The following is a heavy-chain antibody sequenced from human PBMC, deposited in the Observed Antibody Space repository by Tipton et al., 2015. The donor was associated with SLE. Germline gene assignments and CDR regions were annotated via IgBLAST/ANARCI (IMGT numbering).Heavy chain of an antibody. CDR3: ARLSDYDSGGYYPWYFDY. J-gene: IGHJ4*02. D-gene: IGHD3-22*01. V-gene: IGHV4-59*08. CDR1: GGSISGYY. Sequence: TLSLTCTVSGGSISGYYWSWIRQPPGKGLEWIGYIYATGNTDYNPSLKSRVTISVDTSKNQFSLMLSSVTAADTAVYYCARLSDYDSGGYYPWYFDYWGQGTLVTVSS. CDR2: IYATGNT.